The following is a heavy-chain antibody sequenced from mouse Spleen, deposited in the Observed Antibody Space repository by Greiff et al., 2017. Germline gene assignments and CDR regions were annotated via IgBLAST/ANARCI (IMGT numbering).Heavy chain of an antibody. Sequence: QVQLQQSGAELVRPGASVTLSCKASGYTFTDYEMHWVKQTPVHGLEWIGAIDPETGGTAYNQKFKGKAILTADKSSSTAYMELRSLTSEDSAVYYCTRWSTTVVAEGYFDYWGQGTTLTVSS. CDR2: IDPETGGT. V-gene: IGHV1-15*01. D-gene: IGHD1-1*01. CDR1: GYTFTDYE. CDR3: TRWSTTVVAEGYFDY. J-gene: IGHJ2*01.